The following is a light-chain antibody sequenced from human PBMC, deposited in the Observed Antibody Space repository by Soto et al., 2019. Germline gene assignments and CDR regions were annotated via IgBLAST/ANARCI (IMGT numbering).Light chain of an antibody. Sequence: DIQLTQSPSTLSASVGDRVTITCRASQNVNIWLTWYQQRPGKAPKLLIYEASNVESGVSSRFSGRGSGTEFTLTISGLQPDDFATYYSQQYITYPTFGQGTKVDIK. CDR1: QNVNIW. J-gene: IGKJ1*01. CDR3: QQYITYPT. CDR2: EAS. V-gene: IGKV1-5*03.